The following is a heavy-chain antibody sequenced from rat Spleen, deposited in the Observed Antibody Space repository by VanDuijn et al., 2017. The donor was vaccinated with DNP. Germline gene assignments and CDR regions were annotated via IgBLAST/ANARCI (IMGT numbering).Heavy chain of an antibody. CDR1: GFTFSDYN. Sequence: EVQLVESGGGLVQPGRSLKLSCVASGFTFSDYNMAWVRQAPKKGLEWVASISYDGSSTYYRDSVRGRFTISRDYAKNTLYLQMNSLRSEDTATYYCARDLRSYDYWGQGVMVTVSS. V-gene: IGHV5-7*01. CDR3: ARDLRSYDY. D-gene: IGHD1-3*01. CDR2: ISYDGSST. J-gene: IGHJ2*01.